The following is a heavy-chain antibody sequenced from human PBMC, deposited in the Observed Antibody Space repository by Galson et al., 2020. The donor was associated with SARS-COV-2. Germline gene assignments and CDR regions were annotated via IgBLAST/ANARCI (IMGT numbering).Heavy chain of an antibody. Sequence: ETSETLSLTCTVSDGSISNSKNYWGWIRQPPGQGLEWIGYLYSSGSTYYNPSLKSRVTISVDTSENRFSLKLNSVTAADTAVYYCVRAREDYFDGSDYLLLFDFWGQGTLVTVSS. CDR1: DGSISNSKNY. V-gene: IGHV4-39*01. D-gene: IGHD3-22*01. CDR3: VRAREDYFDGSDYLLLFDF. J-gene: IGHJ4*02. CDR2: LYSSGST.